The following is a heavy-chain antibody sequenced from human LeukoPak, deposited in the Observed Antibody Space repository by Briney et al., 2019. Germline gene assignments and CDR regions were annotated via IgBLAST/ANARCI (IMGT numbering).Heavy chain of an antibody. CDR3: ARDTTSITMTVVVIPDAFDI. D-gene: IGHD3-22*01. Sequence: PGRSLRLSCAASGFTFSSYGMHWVRQAPGKGLEWVAVISYDGSNKYYADSVRGRFTISRDNGKNSLYLQMNSLRAEDTAVYYCARDTTSITMTVVVIPDAFDIWGQGTMVTVFS. CDR2: ISYDGSNK. CDR1: GFTFSSYG. V-gene: IGHV3-30*03. J-gene: IGHJ3*02.